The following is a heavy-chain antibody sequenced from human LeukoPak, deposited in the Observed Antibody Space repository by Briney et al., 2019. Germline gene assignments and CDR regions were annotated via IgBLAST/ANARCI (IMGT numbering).Heavy chain of an antibody. CDR1: GGSISSYY. CDR3: ARQRFYSSSPNWFDP. V-gene: IGHV4-4*09. CDR2: IYTSGNT. D-gene: IGHD6-6*01. Sequence: PSETLSLTCTVSGGSISSYYWSWIRQPPGKGLEWIGYIYTSGNTNYNPSLKSRVTISVDTSKNQFSLKLSSVTAADTAVYYCARQRFYSSSPNWFDPWGQGTLVTVSS. J-gene: IGHJ5*02.